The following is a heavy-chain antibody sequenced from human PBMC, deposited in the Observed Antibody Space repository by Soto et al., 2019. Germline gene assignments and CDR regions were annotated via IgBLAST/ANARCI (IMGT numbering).Heavy chain of an antibody. CDR1: GGSISNAAYS. CDR3: ARERGGYGLFDS. D-gene: IGHD5-18*01. J-gene: IGHJ4*02. V-gene: IGHV4-30-2*01. CDR2: IYPSGMP. Sequence: SETLSLTCTVSGGSISNAAYSWSWIRQPPGKGLEWIGYIYPSGMPFYNPSLRSRVTISIDRSNDQFSLNLKSVTAADTTVYYCARERGGYGLFDSWGQGTLVTVS.